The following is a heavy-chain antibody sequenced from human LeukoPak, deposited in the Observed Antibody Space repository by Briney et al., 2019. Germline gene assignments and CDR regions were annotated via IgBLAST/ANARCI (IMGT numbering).Heavy chain of an antibody. CDR2: ISTTGGTT. CDR3: AKGMTTVTTEYFQH. Sequence: GGSLSLSCAASGFTFSSYGMSWVRQAPGKGLEWVSAISTTGGTTYYADSVKGRFTISRDNSQNTLYLQMNSLRAEDTAVYYCAKGMTTVTTEYFQHWGQGTLVTVSS. D-gene: IGHD4-11*01. J-gene: IGHJ1*01. CDR1: GFTFSSYG. V-gene: IGHV3-23*01.